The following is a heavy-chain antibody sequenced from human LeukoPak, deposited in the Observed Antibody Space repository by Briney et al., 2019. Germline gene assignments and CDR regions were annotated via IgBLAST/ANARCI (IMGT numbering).Heavy chain of an antibody. Sequence: SETLSLTCTVSGVSISSYFWTWIRQPPGKGLEWIGYVYYSGSTTYNSSFKSRVTISVDMSKNQFSLNLSSVTAADTAMYYCATLDSGRLDYWGQGILVTVSS. D-gene: IGHD6-19*01. CDR3: ATLDSGRLDY. CDR2: VYYSGST. V-gene: IGHV4-59*01. CDR1: GVSISSYF. J-gene: IGHJ4*02.